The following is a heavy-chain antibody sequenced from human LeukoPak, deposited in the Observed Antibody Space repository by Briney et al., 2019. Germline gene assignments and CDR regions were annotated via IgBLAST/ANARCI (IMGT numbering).Heavy chain of an antibody. CDR3: AELGITMIGGV. CDR2: ISSSGSTI. J-gene: IGHJ6*04. CDR1: GGSISSSSYY. D-gene: IGHD3-10*02. Sequence: LSLTCTVSGGSISSSSYYWGWIRQPPGKGLEWASYISSSGSTIYYADSVKGRFTISRDNAKNSLYLQMNSLRAEDTAVYYCAELGITMIGGVWGKGTTVTISS. V-gene: IGHV3-11*04.